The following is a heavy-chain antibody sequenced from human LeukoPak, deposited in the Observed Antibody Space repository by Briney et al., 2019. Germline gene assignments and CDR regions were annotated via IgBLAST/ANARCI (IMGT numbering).Heavy chain of an antibody. J-gene: IGHJ3*02. CDR3: ARDLYDILTGYYEPHAFDI. V-gene: IGHV4-34*01. D-gene: IGHD3-9*01. Sequence: SETLSLTCAVYGGSFSGYYWSWIRQPPGKGLEWIGEINHSGSTNYNPSLKSRVTISVDRSKNQFSLKLSSVTAADTAVYYCARDLYDILTGYYEPHAFDIWGQGTMVTVSS. CDR1: GGSFSGYY. CDR2: INHSGST.